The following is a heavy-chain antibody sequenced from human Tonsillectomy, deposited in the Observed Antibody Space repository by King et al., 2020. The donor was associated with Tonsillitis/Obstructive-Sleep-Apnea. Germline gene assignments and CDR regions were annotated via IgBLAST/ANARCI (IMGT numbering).Heavy chain of an antibody. CDR1: RYTFTDYY. J-gene: IGHJ4*02. Sequence: QLVQSGAEVKKPGASVKVSCKAARYTFTDYYMHWVRQAPGQGLEWMGWINPNSGVTKYAQKFQGRVTMTRDTSINTAYMERSRLRFDATAVYFCARAPRSSTNFFYSSGQGTLVTVSS. V-gene: IGHV1-2*02. CDR3: ARAPRSSTNFFYS. D-gene: IGHD5/OR15-5a*01. CDR2: INPNSGVT.